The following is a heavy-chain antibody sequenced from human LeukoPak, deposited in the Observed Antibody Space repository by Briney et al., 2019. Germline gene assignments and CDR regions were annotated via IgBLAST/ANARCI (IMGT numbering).Heavy chain of an antibody. Sequence: GGSLRLSCAAPGFTFNNYWMHWVRQPPGKGLVWVSRINNDGSSTNHADSVKGRFTISRDNAKNTLYLQMDGLRADDTAVYYCARGYYYDSTGYAPFGGYWGQGTLVTVSS. D-gene: IGHD3-22*01. V-gene: IGHV3-74*01. CDR1: GFTFNNYW. J-gene: IGHJ4*02. CDR3: ARGYYYDSTGYAPFGGY. CDR2: INNDGSST.